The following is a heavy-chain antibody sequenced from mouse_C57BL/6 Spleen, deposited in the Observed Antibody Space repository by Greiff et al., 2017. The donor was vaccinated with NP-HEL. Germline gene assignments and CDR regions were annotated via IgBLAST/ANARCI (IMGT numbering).Heavy chain of an antibody. V-gene: IGHV1-82*01. Sequence: VQLQQSGPELVKPGASVKISCKASGYAFSSSWMNWVKQRPGKGLEWIGRIYPGDGDTNYNGKFKGKATLTADKSSSTAYMQLSSLTSEDSAVYFCARISITTVVATDAYWGQGTLVTVSA. CDR1: GYAFSSSW. J-gene: IGHJ3*01. D-gene: IGHD1-1*01. CDR3: ARISITTVVATDAY. CDR2: IYPGDGDT.